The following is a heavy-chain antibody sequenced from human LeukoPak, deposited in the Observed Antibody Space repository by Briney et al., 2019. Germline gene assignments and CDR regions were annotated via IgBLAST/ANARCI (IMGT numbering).Heavy chain of an antibody. Sequence: GGSLRLSCAASGFTFSSYAMGWVRQAPGKGLECSGISDSGGSTYYADSVKGRFTISRDNAKNSLYLQMNSLRAEDTAVYYCARDRVYSYGGKAIDYWGQGTLVTVSS. D-gene: IGHD5-18*01. J-gene: IGHJ4*02. CDR1: GFTFSSYA. CDR2: ISDSGGST. V-gene: IGHV3-23*01. CDR3: ARDRVYSYGGKAIDY.